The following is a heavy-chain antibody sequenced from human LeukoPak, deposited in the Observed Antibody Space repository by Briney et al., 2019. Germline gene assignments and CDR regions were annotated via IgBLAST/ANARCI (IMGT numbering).Heavy chain of an antibody. CDR2: FDLEDGET. CDR3: ATRAIWGAFDI. CDR1: GNTLTELS. J-gene: IGHJ3*02. D-gene: IGHD7-27*01. Sequence: ASVKVSCKVSGNTLTELSMHWVRQAPGKGLEWMGGFDLEDGETIYAQKFQGRVTMTEDTSTDTAYMELSSLRSEDTAVYYCATRAIWGAFDIWGQGTMVTVSS. V-gene: IGHV1-24*01.